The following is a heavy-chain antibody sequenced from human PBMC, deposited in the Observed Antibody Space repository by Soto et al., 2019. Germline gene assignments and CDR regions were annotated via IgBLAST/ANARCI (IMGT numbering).Heavy chain of an antibody. CDR2: VYYRGRS. CDR1: GGSVSNSNYY. J-gene: IGHJ4*02. V-gene: IGHV4-39*01. D-gene: IGHD2-8*01. Sequence: LSLTCTVSGGSVSNSNYYWGWIRQSPGKGLEWIGSVYYRGRSYSKSSVKSRVTISVDTSKNQFSLNLNSVTASDTAVYYCVSQRTSVLTQAYFDYWGPGALVTVS. CDR3: VSQRTSVLTQAYFDY.